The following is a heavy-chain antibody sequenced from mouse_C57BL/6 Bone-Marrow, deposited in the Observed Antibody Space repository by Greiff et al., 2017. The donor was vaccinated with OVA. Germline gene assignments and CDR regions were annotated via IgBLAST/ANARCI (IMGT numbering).Heavy chain of an antibody. V-gene: IGHV1-55*01. Sequence: QVQLQQPGAELVKPGASVKMSCKASGYPFTSYWITWVKQRPGQGLEWIGDIYPGSGSTNYNEKFKSKATLTVDTSSSTAYMQLSSLTSEDSAVYDCARRDYYGSSYYFDDWGQGTTLTVSS. CDR3: ARRDYYGSSYYFDD. CDR1: GYPFTSYW. D-gene: IGHD1-1*01. J-gene: IGHJ2*01. CDR2: IYPGSGST.